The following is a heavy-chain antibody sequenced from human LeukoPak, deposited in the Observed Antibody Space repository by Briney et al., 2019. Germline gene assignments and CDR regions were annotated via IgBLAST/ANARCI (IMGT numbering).Heavy chain of an antibody. V-gene: IGHV4-4*07. CDR2: VYNTGNT. CDR3: ARAIEVGAMTPFDY. Sequence: PSETLSLTCTVSGGSVTSYYWTWIRQPAGKGLEWIGRVYNTGNTWDNPSLRGRVFISIDTSKNQFSLRLSSVTAADTAVYYCARAIEVGAMTPFDYWGQGTLVTVSS. D-gene: IGHD1-26*01. CDR1: GGSVTSYY. J-gene: IGHJ4*02.